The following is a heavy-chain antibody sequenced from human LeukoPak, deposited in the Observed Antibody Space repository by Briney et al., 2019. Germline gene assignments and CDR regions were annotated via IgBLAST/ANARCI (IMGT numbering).Heavy chain of an antibody. CDR1: RFTFSSYT. Sequence: GGSLRLSCADSRFTFSSYTMNWVRQAPGKGLEWVSGISANAVSTYYADSVKGRFTISRDNSKNTLYLHMDRLGTEDTAVYYCASMPSTEIYYFYYMDVWGKGTSVTVSS. J-gene: IGHJ6*03. CDR3: ASMPSTEIYYFYYMDV. CDR2: ISANAVST. D-gene: IGHD2-2*01. V-gene: IGHV3-23*01.